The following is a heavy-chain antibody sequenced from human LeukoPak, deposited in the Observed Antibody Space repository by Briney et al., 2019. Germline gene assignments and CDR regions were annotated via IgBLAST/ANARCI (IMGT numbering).Heavy chain of an antibody. J-gene: IGHJ3*02. Sequence: GESLKISCKGSGYSFTSYWIGWVRQMPGKGLEWMGIIHPGDSDTRYSPSFQGQVTISADNSISTAYLQWSSLKASDTAMYYCARRYSDTAMVRSAFDIWGQGTMVTVSS. D-gene: IGHD5-18*01. CDR1: GYSFTSYW. CDR2: IHPGDSDT. V-gene: IGHV5-51*01. CDR3: ARRYSDTAMVRSAFDI.